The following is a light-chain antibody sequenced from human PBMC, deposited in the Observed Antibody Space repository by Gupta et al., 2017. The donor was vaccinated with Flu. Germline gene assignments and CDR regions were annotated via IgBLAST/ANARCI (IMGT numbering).Light chain of an antibody. Sequence: DIQMTQSPTSLSASVGDRVAITCQANEDITNYSNWYQQKPGKAPKLLIYETSTLETGVPSRFSGTGSGLEFTLTINNLQAEDTATYFCQQFDDGPHISFGPGTKVDV. J-gene: IGKJ3*01. CDR1: EDITNY. CDR3: QQFDDGPHIS. CDR2: ETS. V-gene: IGKV1-33*01.